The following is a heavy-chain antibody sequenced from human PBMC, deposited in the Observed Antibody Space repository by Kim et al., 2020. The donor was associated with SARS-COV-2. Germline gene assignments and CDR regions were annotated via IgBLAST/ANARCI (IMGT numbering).Heavy chain of an antibody. V-gene: IGHV4-59*01. Sequence: SETLSLTCTVSGGSISSYYWSWIRQPPGKGLEWIGYIYYSGSTNYNPSLKSRVTISVDTSKNQFSLKLSSVTAADTAVYYCARASEDYYYYGMDFWGQGTTVTVSS. CDR1: GGSISSYY. CDR3: ARASEDYYYYGMDF. J-gene: IGHJ6*02. CDR2: IYYSGST.